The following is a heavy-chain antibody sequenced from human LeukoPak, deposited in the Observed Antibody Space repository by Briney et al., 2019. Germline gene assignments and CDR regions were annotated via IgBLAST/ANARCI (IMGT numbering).Heavy chain of an antibody. V-gene: IGHV4-4*07. J-gene: IGHJ4*02. CDR2: IYTSGRT. Sequence: SETLSLTCTVAGGSISHDFWGSVRQPPGKGLEWIGHIYTSGRTKYTPSLKSRVTMSVDTSKNQFSLKLSSVTAADTAVYYCARLTMIIGIDYWGQGTLVTVSS. D-gene: IGHD3-22*01. CDR3: ARLTMIIGIDY. CDR1: GGSISHDF.